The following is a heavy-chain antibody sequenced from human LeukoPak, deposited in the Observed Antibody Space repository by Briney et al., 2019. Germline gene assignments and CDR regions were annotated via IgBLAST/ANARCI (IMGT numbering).Heavy chain of an antibody. Sequence: PGGSLRLSCAASGFTFSSYAMHWVRQAPGKGLEWVAVISYDGSNRYYADSVKGRFTISRDNSKNTLYLQMNSLRAEDTAVYYCAKDHISSGYYYHDYWGQGTLVTVSS. J-gene: IGHJ4*02. CDR3: AKDHISSGYYYHDY. V-gene: IGHV3-30-3*01. CDR2: ISYDGSNR. D-gene: IGHD3-22*01. CDR1: GFTFSSYA.